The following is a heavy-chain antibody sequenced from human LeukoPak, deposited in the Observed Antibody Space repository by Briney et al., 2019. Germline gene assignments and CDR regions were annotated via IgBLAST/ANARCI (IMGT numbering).Heavy chain of an antibody. CDR1: GYTLTELS. CDR2: FDPEDGEP. J-gene: IGHJ6*04. CDR3: ATNTPGGQYQLPDYYYYGMDV. Sequence: ASVKVSCKVSGYTLTELSMHWVRQAPGKGLEWMGGFDPEDGEPIYAQKFQGRVTRTEDTSTDTAYMELSSLRSEDTAVYYCATNTPGGQYQLPDYYYYGMDVWGKGTTVTVSS. V-gene: IGHV1-24*01. D-gene: IGHD2-2*01.